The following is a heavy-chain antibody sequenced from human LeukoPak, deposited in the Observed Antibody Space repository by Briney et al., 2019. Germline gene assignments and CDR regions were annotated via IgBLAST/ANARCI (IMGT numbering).Heavy chain of an antibody. V-gene: IGHV3-30*02. CDR2: IRYDGSNK. J-gene: IGHJ4*02. Sequence: GGSLRLSCAASGFTFSSYGMHWVRQAPGKGLEWVAFIRYDGSNKYYADSVKGRFTISRDNSKNTLYLQMNSLRAEDTAVYYCARQPSRHGYFDYWGQGTLVAASS. D-gene: IGHD1-1*01. CDR1: GFTFSSYG. CDR3: ARQPSRHGYFDY.